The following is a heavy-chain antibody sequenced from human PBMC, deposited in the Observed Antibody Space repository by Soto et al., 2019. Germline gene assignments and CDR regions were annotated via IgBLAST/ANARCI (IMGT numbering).Heavy chain of an antibody. CDR1: GFTFSSYW. CDR3: ARGGSGGQQLYDY. D-gene: IGHD6-13*01. J-gene: IGHJ4*02. Sequence: ELQLVESGGGLVQPGGSLRLSCAASGFTFSSYWMSWVRQAPGKGLEWVANIKQDGSAKNYLDSVKDRFTIFRDNAKNSLYLQMNSLRAEDTAVYYCARGGSGGQQLYDYWGQGTLVTVSS. V-gene: IGHV3-7*01. CDR2: IKQDGSAK.